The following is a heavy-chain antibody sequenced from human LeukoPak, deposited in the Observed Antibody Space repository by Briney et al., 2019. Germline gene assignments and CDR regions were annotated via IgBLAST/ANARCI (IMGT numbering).Heavy chain of an antibody. V-gene: IGHV4-34*01. J-gene: IGHJ5*02. CDR3: ARGPASGSNFAWFDP. D-gene: IGHD3-10*01. CDR2: LNHSGST. Sequence: PSETLSLTCAVYGGSLSHYYWSWIRQPPGKGLEWIGELNHSGSTNYNPSLKGRVTISVDMSKNQFSLELTSVTAADTAVYYCARGPASGSNFAWFDPWGQGTLVTVSS. CDR1: GGSLSHYY.